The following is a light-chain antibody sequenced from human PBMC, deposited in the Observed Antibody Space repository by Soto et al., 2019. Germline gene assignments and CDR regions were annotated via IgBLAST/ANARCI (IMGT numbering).Light chain of an antibody. CDR3: CSYAGSSTFLYV. V-gene: IGLV2-23*02. CDR1: SSDVGSNNL. J-gene: IGLJ1*01. Sequence: QSVLTQPASGSGSPGQSITISCTGTSSDVGSNNLVSWYQQHPGKAPKLMIYEVSKRPSGVSNRFSGSKSGNTASLTISGLQAEDEADYYCCSYAGSSTFLYVFGTGTKVTVL. CDR2: EVS.